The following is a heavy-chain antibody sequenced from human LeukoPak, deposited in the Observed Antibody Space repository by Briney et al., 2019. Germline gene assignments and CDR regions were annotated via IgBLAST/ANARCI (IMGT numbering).Heavy chain of an antibody. J-gene: IGHJ4*02. CDR3: ARSYYYDSSGQEELDY. CDR2: IYTSGST. CDR1: GGSISSGSYY. V-gene: IGHV4-61*02. D-gene: IGHD3-22*01. Sequence: PSETLSLTCTVSGGSISSGSYYWSWIRQPAGKGLEWIGRIYTSGSTNYNPSPKSRVTISVDTSKNQFSLKLSSVTAADTAVYYCARSYYYDSSGQEELDYWGQGTLVTVSS.